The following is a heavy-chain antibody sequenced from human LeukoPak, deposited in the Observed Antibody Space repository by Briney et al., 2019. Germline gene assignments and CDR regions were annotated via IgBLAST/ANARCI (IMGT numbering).Heavy chain of an antibody. CDR2: ISAYNGNA. J-gene: IGHJ3*02. D-gene: IGHD3-22*01. CDR1: GYTFIRYG. Sequence: ASVKVSRKSSGYTFIRYGISWFRHTPGAGLELLCWISAYNGNANYAQKFKGRGTMTTDTFTSTGYMEMRSLRSDDTAVYYCARDGDYDSSGQWSSWDAFDIWGQGTMVTVFS. V-gene: IGHV1-18*01. CDR3: ARDGDYDSSGQWSSWDAFDI.